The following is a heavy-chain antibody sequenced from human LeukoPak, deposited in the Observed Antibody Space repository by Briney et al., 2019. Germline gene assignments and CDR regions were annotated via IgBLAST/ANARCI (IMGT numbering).Heavy chain of an antibody. CDR1: GFTFSSYV. V-gene: IGHV3-30*04. CDR2: ISYDGSNE. J-gene: IGHJ4*02. CDR3: ARGDCSGGSCYLSLTTIDY. D-gene: IGHD2-15*01. Sequence: GGSLRLSCAASGFTFSSYVMHWVRQAPGKGLEWVAIISYDGSNEYYADSVKGRFTISRDNAKNSLYLQMNSLRAEAKAVYYCARGDCSGGSCYLSLTTIDYWGQGTLVTVSS.